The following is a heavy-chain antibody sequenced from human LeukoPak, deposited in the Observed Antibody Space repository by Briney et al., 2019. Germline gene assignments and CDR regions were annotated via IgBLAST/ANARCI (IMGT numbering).Heavy chain of an antibody. D-gene: IGHD6-19*01. J-gene: IGHJ4*02. CDR3: ATSLISGWGPVDDY. CDR2: ISGSEDST. V-gene: IGHV3-23*01. Sequence: QPGGSLRLSCAASEFIFSKYAITSPHPPPGQGLEWVSTISGSEDSTSYADSVKGRFTMSRGNSRNTLYLQMASLRVEDSAVYYCATSLISGWGPVDDYWGQGIMVTVSS. CDR1: EFIFSKYA.